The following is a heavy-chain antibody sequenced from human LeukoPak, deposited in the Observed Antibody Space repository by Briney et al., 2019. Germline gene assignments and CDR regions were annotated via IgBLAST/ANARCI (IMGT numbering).Heavy chain of an antibody. CDR3: ARGSGARGGSGTYALNY. J-gene: IGHJ4*02. Sequence: GESLKISCKASGYSFMTYWITWVHQMPGKGLEWVRIIYPGYSDTRHSPSFQGQVTIPAENSLTPFFLQCSSLKASDTATYYCARGSGARGGSGTYALNYWGQGTLVTVSS. V-gene: IGHV5-51*07. CDR1: GYSFMTYW. CDR2: IYPGYSDT. D-gene: IGHD3-10*01.